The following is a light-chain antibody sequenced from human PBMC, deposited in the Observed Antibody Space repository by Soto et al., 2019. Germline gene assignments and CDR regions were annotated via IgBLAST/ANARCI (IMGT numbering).Light chain of an antibody. Sequence: EIVLTQSPGTLSLSPGERATLYCRASQSVGSNYLAWYQQKPGQAPRVLIYGASSRATGIPDRFSGSGSGADITLTISSLAPEDFAVYYCQQYTTSPCAFGPGTKVDIK. J-gene: IGKJ3*01. CDR2: GAS. CDR1: QSVGSNY. V-gene: IGKV3-20*01. CDR3: QQYTTSPCA.